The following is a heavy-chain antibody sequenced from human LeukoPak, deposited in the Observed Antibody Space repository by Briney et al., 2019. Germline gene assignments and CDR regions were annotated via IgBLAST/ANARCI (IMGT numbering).Heavy chain of an antibody. CDR1: GDSVSSNSAA. J-gene: IGHJ4*02. D-gene: IGHD4/OR15-4a*01. CDR2: TYYRSRWYN. CDR3: ASGAASLDY. V-gene: IGHV6-1*01. Sequence: SRTLSLTCAISGDSVSSNSAAWNWIRQSPSRGLEWLGRTYYRSRWYNDYAVSVKSRITINPDASKNQFFLQPNSVTPEDTAVYYCASGAASLDYWGQGTLVTVSS.